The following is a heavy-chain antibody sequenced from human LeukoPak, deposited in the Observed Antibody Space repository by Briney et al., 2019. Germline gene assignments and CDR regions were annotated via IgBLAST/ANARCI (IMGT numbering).Heavy chain of an antibody. D-gene: IGHD3-16*01. Sequence: GGSLRLSCAASGFTFSSYDMSWVRQAPGKGLEWVSAISGSGGSTYYADSVKGQFTISRDNSKNTLYLQMNSLRAEDTAVYYCAKAPRFGDHATEYYYYYMHVWGKGTTVTVSS. CDR3: AKAPRFGDHATEYYYYYMHV. V-gene: IGHV3-23*01. CDR1: GFTFSSYD. J-gene: IGHJ6*03. CDR2: ISGSGGST.